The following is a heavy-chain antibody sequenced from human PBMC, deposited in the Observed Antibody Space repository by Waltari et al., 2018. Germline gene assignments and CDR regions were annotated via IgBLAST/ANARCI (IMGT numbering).Heavy chain of an antibody. V-gene: IGHV4-4*02. CDR3: ARDRGRGLYLDS. D-gene: IGHD2-15*01. Sequence: QLQLQQSGPGLVKSSESLSLTCAVSGDSMSERDWWSWVRQPPGKGLEWIGQIHRSGRSNYNPSLESRVTLSIDTSNKQFSLRLPSATAADTAVYYCARDRGRGLYLDSWGQGTLVTVSP. CDR2: IHRSGRS. J-gene: IGHJ4*02. CDR1: GDSMSERDW.